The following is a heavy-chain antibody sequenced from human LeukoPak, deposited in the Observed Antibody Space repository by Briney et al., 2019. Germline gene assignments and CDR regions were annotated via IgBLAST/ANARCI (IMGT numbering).Heavy chain of an antibody. CDR1: GFTFSSYA. D-gene: IGHD6-13*01. J-gene: IGHJ4*02. CDR2: ISGSGGST. V-gene: IGHV3-23*01. CDR3: AKGLFGSSWSFDY. Sequence: GGSLRLSCAASGFTFSSYAMSWVRQAPGKGLEWVSAISGSGGSTYYADSVKGRFTISRDNFKNTLYLQMNSLRAEDTAVYYCAKGLFGSSWSFDYWGQGTLVTVSS.